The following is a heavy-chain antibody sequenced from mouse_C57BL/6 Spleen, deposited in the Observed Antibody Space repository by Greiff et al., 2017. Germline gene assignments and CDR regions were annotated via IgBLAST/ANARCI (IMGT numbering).Heavy chain of an antibody. V-gene: IGHV1-22*01. D-gene: IGHD2-5*01. CDR2: INPNNGGT. Sequence: VHLQQSGPELVKPGASVKMSCKASGYTFTDYNMHWVKQSHGKSLEWIGYINPNNGGTSYNQKFKGKATLTVNKSSSTAYMELRSLTSEDSAVYYCAKAYSTLWFAYWGQGTLVTVSA. J-gene: IGHJ3*01. CDR3: AKAYSTLWFAY. CDR1: GYTFTDYN.